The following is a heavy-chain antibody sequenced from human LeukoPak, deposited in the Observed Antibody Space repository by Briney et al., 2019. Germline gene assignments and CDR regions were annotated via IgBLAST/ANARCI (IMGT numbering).Heavy chain of an antibody. J-gene: IGHJ4*02. V-gene: IGHV4-59*04. CDR2: IYYSGST. Sequence: PSETLSLTCTVSGGSMSPYHWGWIRQPPGKGLEWTGYIYYSGSTYYNPSLKSRVTISIDTSKNHFSLNLSSVTAADTAVYYCARHYYSEYYFDYWGQGTLVTVSS. D-gene: IGHD3-10*01. CDR1: GGSMSPYH. CDR3: ARHYYSEYYFDY.